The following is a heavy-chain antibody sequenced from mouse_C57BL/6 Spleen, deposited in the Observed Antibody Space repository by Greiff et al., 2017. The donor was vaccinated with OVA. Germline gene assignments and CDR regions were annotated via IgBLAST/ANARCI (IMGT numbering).Heavy chain of an antibody. Sequence: QVQLQQSGAELVKPGASVKLSCKASGYTFTEYTIHWVKQRSGQGLEWIGWFYPGSGSTKYNEKFKDKATLSADKSSSTVYMELSRLTSEVSADDFCARHYERSAMDYWGQGTSVTVSS. V-gene: IGHV1-62-2*01. CDR1: GYTFTEYT. CDR3: ARHYERSAMDY. J-gene: IGHJ4*01. CDR2: FYPGSGST.